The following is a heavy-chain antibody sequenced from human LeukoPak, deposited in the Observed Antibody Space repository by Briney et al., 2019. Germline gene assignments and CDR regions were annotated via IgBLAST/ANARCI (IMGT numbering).Heavy chain of an antibody. J-gene: IGHJ3*01. CDR3: GMSGDRVPLQDDVFDV. D-gene: IGHD1-26*01. Sequence: PGESLKISCKVSGYSFTSYCIGWVRPLPGKGLEWMGIIYPGDSGPTYSPSFQGQVTISVDKSINTAYLQWSSLRASDTAMYYCGMSGDRVPLQDDVFDVWGQGTMVTVST. V-gene: IGHV5-51*01. CDR1: GYSFTSYC. CDR2: IYPGDSGP.